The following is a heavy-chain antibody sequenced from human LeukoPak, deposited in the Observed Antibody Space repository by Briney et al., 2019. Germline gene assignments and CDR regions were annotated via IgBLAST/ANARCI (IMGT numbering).Heavy chain of an antibody. Sequence: GASVKVSCKASGYTSTSYAMHWVRQAPGQRLEWMGWINAGNGNTKYSQKFQGRVTITRDTSASTAYMELSSLRSEDTAVYYCARVLATMGIDYWGQGTLVTVSS. CDR3: ARVLATMGIDY. D-gene: IGHD5-24*01. CDR2: INAGNGNT. V-gene: IGHV1-3*01. CDR1: GYTSTSYA. J-gene: IGHJ4*02.